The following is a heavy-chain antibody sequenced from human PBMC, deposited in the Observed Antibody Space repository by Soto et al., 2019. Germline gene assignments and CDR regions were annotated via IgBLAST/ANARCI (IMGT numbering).Heavy chain of an antibody. J-gene: IGHJ6*02. CDR1: GGSVSRGSYY. Sequence: SETLSLTCTVSGGSVSRGSYYWSWIRQPPGKGLEWIGYIYYSGSTNYNPSLKSRVTISVDTSKNQFSLKLSSVTAADTAVYYCARGSSGNYDFWSGYPTTYYYYRMDVWGQGTTVTVSS. V-gene: IGHV4-61*01. CDR3: ARGSSGNYDFWSGYPTTYYYYRMDV. D-gene: IGHD3-3*01. CDR2: IYYSGST.